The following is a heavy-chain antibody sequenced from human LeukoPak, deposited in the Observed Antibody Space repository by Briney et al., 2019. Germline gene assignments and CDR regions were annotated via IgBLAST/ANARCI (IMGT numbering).Heavy chain of an antibody. D-gene: IGHD3-3*01. Sequence: SETLSLTCTVSGGSISSYYWNWIRQPPGKGLEWIGYISYSGSTNYNPSLKSRVTISLDTSKNQFSLKLSSVAAADTAVYYCARAGEIDYDFWSGYANSFPFDYWGQGTLVTVSS. J-gene: IGHJ4*02. CDR1: GGSISSYY. V-gene: IGHV4-59*01. CDR2: ISYSGST. CDR3: ARAGEIDYDFWSGYANSFPFDY.